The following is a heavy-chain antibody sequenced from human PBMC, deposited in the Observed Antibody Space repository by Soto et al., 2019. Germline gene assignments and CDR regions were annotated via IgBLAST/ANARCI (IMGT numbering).Heavy chain of an antibody. V-gene: IGHV4-31*03. CDR1: GGSISSGGYY. Sequence: PSETLSLTCTVSGGSISSGGYYWSWIRQHPGKGLEWIGYIYYSGSTYYNPSLKSRVTISVDTSKNQFSLKLSSVTAADTAVYYCARLYGDYETIYGMDVWGQGTTVTVSS. J-gene: IGHJ6*02. D-gene: IGHD4-17*01. CDR3: ARLYGDYETIYGMDV. CDR2: IYYSGST.